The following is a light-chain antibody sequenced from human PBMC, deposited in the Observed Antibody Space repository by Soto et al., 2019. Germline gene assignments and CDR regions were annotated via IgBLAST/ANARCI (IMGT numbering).Light chain of an antibody. Sequence: QSVLTKPPSVSGAPGQRVTISCTGSSSNIGAGHVVHWYQQFPGRAPKLLIYGSSNRPSGVPDRFSGSKSGTSASLAITGLQAEDEADYYCQSYDNTLSASVFGGGTKLTVL. V-gene: IGLV1-40*01. J-gene: IGLJ2*01. CDR2: GSS. CDR1: SSNIGAGHV. CDR3: QSYDNTLSASV.